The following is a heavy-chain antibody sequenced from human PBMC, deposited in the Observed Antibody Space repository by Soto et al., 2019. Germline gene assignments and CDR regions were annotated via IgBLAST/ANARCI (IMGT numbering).Heavy chain of an antibody. Sequence: QVQLVQSGAEVKKPGASVKVSCKASGYTFTNYVITWVRQAPGQGLEWMGWIGAYNGNTNYPQSIQGRVTMSADTSTNTAYMELRSLRSDDTAVYFCARGVTGGLNDNWGQGTLVTVSS. J-gene: IGHJ4*02. CDR1: GYTFTNYV. CDR3: ARGVTGGLNDN. D-gene: IGHD3-16*01. CDR2: IGAYNGNT. V-gene: IGHV1-18*01.